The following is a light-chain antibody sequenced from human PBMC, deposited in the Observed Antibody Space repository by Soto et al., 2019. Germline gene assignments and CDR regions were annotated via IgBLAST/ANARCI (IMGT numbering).Light chain of an antibody. CDR3: QSYDSSLSGWV. Sequence: QSALTQPPSVSGAPGQRVTISCTGSSSNIGAGYDVHWYQQLPGTAPKRLISGNSNRPSGVPDRFSGSKSGTSASLAITGLQAEDEADYYCQSYDSSLSGWVFGGGTKLTVL. CDR2: GNS. V-gene: IGLV1-40*01. CDR1: SSNIGAGYD. J-gene: IGLJ3*02.